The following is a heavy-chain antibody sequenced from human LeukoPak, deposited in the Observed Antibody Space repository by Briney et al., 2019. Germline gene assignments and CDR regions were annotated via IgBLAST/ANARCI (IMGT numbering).Heavy chain of an antibody. D-gene: IGHD3-3*01. CDR1: GFTFSSYA. V-gene: IGHV3-23*01. J-gene: IGHJ6*02. Sequence: GGSPRLSCAASGFTFSSYAMSWVRQAPGKGLEWVSAISGSGGSTYYADSVKGRFTISRDNSKNTLYLQMNSLRAEDTAVYYCAKGSRFLEWLLSEPYYYYGMDVWGQGTTVTVSS. CDR3: AKGSRFLEWLLSEPYYYYGMDV. CDR2: ISGSGGST.